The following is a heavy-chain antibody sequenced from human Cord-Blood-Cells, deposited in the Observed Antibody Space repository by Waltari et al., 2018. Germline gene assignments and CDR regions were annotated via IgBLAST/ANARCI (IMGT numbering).Heavy chain of an antibody. CDR1: GYTFTASY. J-gene: IGHJ3*02. Sequence: QVQLVQSGAEVKKPGASVKVSCKASGYTFTASYIHLLRTAPGQGLEWMGWINPNSGGTNYAQKFQGRVTMTRDTSISTAYMELSRLRSDDTAVYYCARDQKDPYPAFDIWGQGTMVTVSS. CDR3: ARDQKDPYPAFDI. CDR2: INPNSGGT. D-gene: IGHD2-15*01. V-gene: IGHV1-2*02.